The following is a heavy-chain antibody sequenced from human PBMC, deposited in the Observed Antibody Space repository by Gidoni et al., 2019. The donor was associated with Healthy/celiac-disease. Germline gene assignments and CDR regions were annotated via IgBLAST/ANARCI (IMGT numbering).Heavy chain of an antibody. D-gene: IGHD1-20*01. V-gene: IGHV3-9*01. J-gene: IGHJ3*02. CDR3: AKDPEYNWSPAEAFDI. Sequence: VQLVGSGGGWLQPGGSLSLSCAASGFTFDDYAMHWARQAPGKGLEWVSGISWNSGCIGYADSLKSRFTISRDNAKNSLYLQMNSLRAEDTALYYCAKDPEYNWSPAEAFDIWGQGTMVTVSS. CDR1: GFTFDDYA. CDR2: ISWNSGCI.